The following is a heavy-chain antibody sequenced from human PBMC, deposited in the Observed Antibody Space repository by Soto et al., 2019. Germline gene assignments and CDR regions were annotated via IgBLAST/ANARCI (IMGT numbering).Heavy chain of an antibody. V-gene: IGHV4-39*01. CDR2: IYYSGST. J-gene: IGHJ6*02. Sequence: SETLSLTCTVSGGSISSSSYYWGWIRQPPGKGLEWIGSIYYSGSTYYNPSLKSRVTISVDTSKNQFSLKLSSVTAADTAVYYCARHSGPTYSITIFGVVPGGPHYGMDVWGQGTTVTVSS. CDR3: ARHSGPTYSITIFGVVPGGPHYGMDV. D-gene: IGHD3-3*01. CDR1: GGSISSSSYY.